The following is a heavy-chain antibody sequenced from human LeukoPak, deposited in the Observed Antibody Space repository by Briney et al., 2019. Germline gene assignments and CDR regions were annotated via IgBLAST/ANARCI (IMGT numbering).Heavy chain of an antibody. CDR1: GGSISSYY. CDR2: IYHSGST. V-gene: IGHV4-59*08. CDR3: ARRIETYYYDTSGYYFGYYFDY. D-gene: IGHD3-22*01. J-gene: IGHJ4*02. Sequence: SETLSLTCTVSGGSISSYYWSWIRQPPGKGLEWIGYIYHSGSTNYNPSLKSRVTISVDTSKNQFSLNLSSVTAADTAIYYCARRIETYYYDTSGYYFGYYFDYWGQETLVTVSS.